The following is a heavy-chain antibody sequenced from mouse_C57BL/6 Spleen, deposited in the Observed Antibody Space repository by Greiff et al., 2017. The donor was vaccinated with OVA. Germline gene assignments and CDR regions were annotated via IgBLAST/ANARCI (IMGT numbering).Heavy chain of an antibody. Sequence: VQLQQSGPELVKPGASVKISCKASGYAFSSSWMNWVKQRPGKGLEWIGRIYPGDGDTNYNGKFKGKATLTADKSSSTAYMQLSSLTSEDVAVYFCARDFITTVVATSFDYWGQGTTLTVSS. D-gene: IGHD1-1*01. V-gene: IGHV1-82*01. J-gene: IGHJ2*01. CDR3: ARDFITTVVATSFDY. CDR1: GYAFSSSW. CDR2: IYPGDGDT.